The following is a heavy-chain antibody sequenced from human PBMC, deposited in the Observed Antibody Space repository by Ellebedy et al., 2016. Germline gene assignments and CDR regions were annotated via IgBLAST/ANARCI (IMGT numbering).Heavy chain of an antibody. D-gene: IGHD3-22*01. Sequence: ASVKVSCXASGYTFTSYGISWVRQAPGQGLEWMGWISAYNGNTNYAQKLQGRVTMTTDTSTSTAYMELRSLRSDDTAVYYCARDRAYYYDSSGYVDGYWGQGTLVTVSS. CDR3: ARDRAYYYDSSGYVDGY. CDR2: ISAYNGNT. J-gene: IGHJ4*02. CDR1: GYTFTSYG. V-gene: IGHV1-18*01.